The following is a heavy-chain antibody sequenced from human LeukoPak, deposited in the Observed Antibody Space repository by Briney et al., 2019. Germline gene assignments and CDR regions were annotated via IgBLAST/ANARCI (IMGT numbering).Heavy chain of an antibody. CDR2: IFYSGRT. Sequence: SETLSLTCTVSGGSISINDYYWDWIRQPPGKGLEWIGTIFYSGRTYYNPSLKSRVTMSVDTSKNQFSLKLSSATAADTTVYYCARHDSGTYYRFDHWGQGTLVTVSS. J-gene: IGHJ4*02. V-gene: IGHV4-39*01. CDR3: ARHDSGTYYRFDH. CDR1: GGSISINDYY. D-gene: IGHD1-26*01.